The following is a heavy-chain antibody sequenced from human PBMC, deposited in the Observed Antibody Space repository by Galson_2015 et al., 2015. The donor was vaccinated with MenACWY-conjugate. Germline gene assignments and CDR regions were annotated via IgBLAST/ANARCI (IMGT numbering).Heavy chain of an antibody. V-gene: IGHV3-7*03. D-gene: IGHD6-19*01. Sequence: SLRLSCAAFGFTFRDYWMTWVRQAPGKGLEWVASIKQDGGEKYYVDSVKGRFTISRDNAEKSLYLQMNSLRAEDTAVYYCATWGGGAVARAVWGQGTLVTASS. CDR3: ATWGGGAVARAV. CDR1: GFTFRDYW. J-gene: IGHJ1*01. CDR2: IKQDGGEK.